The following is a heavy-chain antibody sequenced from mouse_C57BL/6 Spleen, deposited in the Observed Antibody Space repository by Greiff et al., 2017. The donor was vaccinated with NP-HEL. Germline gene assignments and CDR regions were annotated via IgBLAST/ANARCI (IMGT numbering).Heavy chain of an antibody. Sequence: QVQLQQSGPELVKPGASVKISCKASGYAFSSSWMNWVKQRPGKGLEWIGRIYPGDGDTNYNGKFKGKATLTADKSSSTAYMQLSSLTSEDSAVYFCARWGYDVAWFAYWGQGTLVTVSA. D-gene: IGHD2-2*01. J-gene: IGHJ3*01. CDR2: IYPGDGDT. V-gene: IGHV1-82*01. CDR1: GYAFSSSW. CDR3: ARWGYDVAWFAY.